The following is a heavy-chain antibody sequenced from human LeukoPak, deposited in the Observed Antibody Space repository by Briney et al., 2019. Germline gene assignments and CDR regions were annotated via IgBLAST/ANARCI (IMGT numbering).Heavy chain of an antibody. CDR3: ASVDTAMERAFDI. CDR1: GFTFSSYS. V-gene: IGHV3-21*01. CDR2: ISSSSSYI. Sequence: GGSLRLSCAASGFTFSSYSMNWVRQAPGKGLEWVSSISSSSSYIYYADSVKGRFTISRDNAKNSLYLQMNSLRAEDTAVYYCASVDTAMERAFDIWGQGTMVTVSS. J-gene: IGHJ3*02. D-gene: IGHD5-18*01.